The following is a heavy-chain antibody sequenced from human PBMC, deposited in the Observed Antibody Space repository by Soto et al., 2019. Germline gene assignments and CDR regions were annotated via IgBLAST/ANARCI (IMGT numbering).Heavy chain of an antibody. D-gene: IGHD5-18*01. CDR3: VKGDLDTAVVNSPGAFDF. CDR1: GFIFSDFG. Sequence: HPGGSLRLSCEASGFIFSDFGMHWVRQAPGKGLEWVAVISYDGNNKYYAQSVKGRFTISRDNSKNTLFLNMDSLRPEDTAVYHCVKGDLDTAVVNSPGAFDFWGPGTMVTVSS. J-gene: IGHJ3*01. V-gene: IGHV3-30*18. CDR2: ISYDGNNK.